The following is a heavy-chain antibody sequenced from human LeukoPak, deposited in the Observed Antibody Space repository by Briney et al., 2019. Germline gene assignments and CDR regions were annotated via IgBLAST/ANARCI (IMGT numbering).Heavy chain of an antibody. CDR3: AAGLSGSDPGPIDY. J-gene: IGHJ4*02. CDR1: GFTFSSYA. D-gene: IGHD1-26*01. Sequence: GGSLRLSCTASGFTFSSYAMSWVRQAPGKGLEWVSSISDTGDSTYYADSVKGRFTISRDNSKNTLYLQMNSLRAEDTAVYYCAAGLSGSDPGPIDYWGQGTLVTVSS. CDR2: ISDTGDST. V-gene: IGHV3-23*01.